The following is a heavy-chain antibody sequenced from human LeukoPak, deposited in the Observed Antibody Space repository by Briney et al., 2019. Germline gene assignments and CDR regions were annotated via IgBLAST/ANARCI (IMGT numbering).Heavy chain of an antibody. CDR2: IRYDGSNK. D-gene: IGHD2-2*01. V-gene: IGHV3-30*02. CDR1: GFTFSSDC. CDR3: AKKGVVVPALPAAFDI. J-gene: IGHJ3*02. Sequence: GGCLRLSCAASGFTFSSDCMHWVRQAPGKGLEWVAFIRYDGSNKYYADSVKGRFTISRDNSKNTLYLQMNSLRAEDTAVYDCAKKGVVVPALPAAFDIWGQGTMVTVSS.